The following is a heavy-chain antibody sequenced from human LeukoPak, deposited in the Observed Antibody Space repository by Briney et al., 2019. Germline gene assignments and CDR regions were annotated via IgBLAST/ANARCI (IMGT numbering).Heavy chain of an antibody. CDR2: IKQDGSEK. V-gene: IGHV3-7*01. Sequence: GGSLRLSCAASGFTFSSYWMSWVRQAPGKGLEWVANIKQDGSEKFYVDSVKGRFTISRDNAKNSLYLQMNSLRAEDTAVYYCATQRYYVDAFDIWGQGTMVTVSS. D-gene: IGHD3-22*01. CDR3: ATQRYYVDAFDI. CDR1: GFTFSSYW. J-gene: IGHJ3*02.